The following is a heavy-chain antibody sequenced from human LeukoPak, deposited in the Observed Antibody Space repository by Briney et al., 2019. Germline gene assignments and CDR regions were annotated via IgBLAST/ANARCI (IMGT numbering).Heavy chain of an antibody. D-gene: IGHD4-11*01. V-gene: IGHV4-31*03. CDR3: ARADGASVTSRGWFDP. CDR1: GGFISSGGYY. J-gene: IGHJ5*02. Sequence: SETLSLTCTVSGGFISSGGYYWSWMPQHPGKGPEWIAYLYNSGHTDYNLSLKRRVSISVDTSKNQFSLEMRSVTAADTAVYFCARADGASVTSRGWFDPWGRGTLVTVSS. CDR2: LYNSGHT.